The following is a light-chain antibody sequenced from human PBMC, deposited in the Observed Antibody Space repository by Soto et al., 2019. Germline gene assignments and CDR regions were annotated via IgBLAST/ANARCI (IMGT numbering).Light chain of an antibody. CDR2: MGS. V-gene: IGKV2-28*01. J-gene: IGKJ1*01. CDR3: MQGLQIVPT. Sequence: IVMTQSPLSLPVTPGEPASISCRSSQSLLHSNGYKYLDWYVQKPGKSPQXXXYMGSNRASGVPERFSGSGSGTEFTLTISRVEAEDVGVYYCMQGLQIVPTFGQGTKVDIK. CDR1: QSLLHSNGYKY.